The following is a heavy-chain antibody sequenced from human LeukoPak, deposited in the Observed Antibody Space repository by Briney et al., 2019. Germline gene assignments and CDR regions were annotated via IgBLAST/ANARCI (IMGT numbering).Heavy chain of an antibody. CDR1: GGSISSGGYS. CDR3: ARTLPQGGGLSY. D-gene: IGHD3-16*01. Sequence: SQTLSLTCAVSGGSISSGGYSWSWIRQPSGKGLEWIGYIYHSGSTYYNPSLKSRVTISVDTSKNQFSLKLSSVTAADTAVYYCARTLPQGGGLSYWGQGTLVTVSS. CDR2: IYHSGST. V-gene: IGHV4-30-2*02. J-gene: IGHJ4*02.